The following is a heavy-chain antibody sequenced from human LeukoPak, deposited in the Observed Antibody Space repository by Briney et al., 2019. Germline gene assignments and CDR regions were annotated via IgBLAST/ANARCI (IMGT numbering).Heavy chain of an antibody. Sequence: GGSLRLSCAASGFTFSSYEMNWVRQAPGKGLAWVSYISSSGSTIYYADSVKGRFTISRDNAKNSLYLQMNSLRAEDTAVYYCAREPYCGGDCYPFYFDYWGQGTLVTVSS. CDR2: ISSSGSTI. CDR1: GFTFSSYE. J-gene: IGHJ4*02. D-gene: IGHD2-21*02. CDR3: AREPYCGGDCYPFYFDY. V-gene: IGHV3-48*03.